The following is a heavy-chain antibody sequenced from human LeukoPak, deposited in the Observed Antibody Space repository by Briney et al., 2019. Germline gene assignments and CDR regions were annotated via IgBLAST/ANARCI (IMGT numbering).Heavy chain of an antibody. V-gene: IGHV1-69*13. CDR2: IIPIFGTA. CDR3: ARGGGHSYGYFGNYFDY. D-gene: IGHD5-18*01. CDR1: GGTFSSYA. Sequence: ASVKVSCKASGGTFSSYAISWVRQAPGQGLEWMGGIIPIFGTANYAQKFQGRVTITADESTSTAYMELSSLRSEDTAVYYCARGGGHSYGYFGNYFDYWGQGTLVTVSS. J-gene: IGHJ4*02.